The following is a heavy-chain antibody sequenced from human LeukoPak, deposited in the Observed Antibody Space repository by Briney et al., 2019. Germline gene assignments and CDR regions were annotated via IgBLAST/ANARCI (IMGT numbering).Heavy chain of an antibody. J-gene: IGHJ4*02. V-gene: IGHV4-34*01. CDR3: ARHFAATRAIIQLWSYFDY. CDR1: GGSFSGYY. Sequence: SETLSLTCAVYGGSFSGYYWSWIRQPPGKGLEWIGEINHSGSTNYNPSLKSRVTISVDTSKSQFSLKLSSVTAADTAVYYCARHFAATRAIIQLWSYFDYWGQGTLVTVSS. CDR2: INHSGST. D-gene: IGHD5-18*01.